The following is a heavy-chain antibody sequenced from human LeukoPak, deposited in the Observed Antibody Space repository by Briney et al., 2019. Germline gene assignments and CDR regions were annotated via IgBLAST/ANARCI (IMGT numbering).Heavy chain of an antibody. CDR3: QGLGTDYHFGPFDI. V-gene: IGHV3-23*01. J-gene: IGHJ3*02. CDR1: GFTFSSYA. D-gene: IGHD3/OR15-3a*01. CDR2: ISSAGTHT. Sequence: GGSLRLSCAASGFTFSSYAMSWVRQAPGKGLEWVSAISSAGTHTFYADSVKGRFTISRDNSKNTLYLQMNSLRAEDTAIYYCQGLGTDYHFGPFDIWGQGTVVTVSS.